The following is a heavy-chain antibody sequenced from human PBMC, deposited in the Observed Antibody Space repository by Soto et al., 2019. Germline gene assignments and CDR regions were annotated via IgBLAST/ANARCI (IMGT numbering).Heavy chain of an antibody. CDR1: GGSISSGVYY. J-gene: IGHJ4*02. V-gene: IGHV4-31*03. CDR3: ARGAPDSSGYPYFDY. D-gene: IGHD3-22*01. CDR2: IYYSGST. Sequence: PSETLSLTCTVSGGSISSGVYYWSGIRHHPGKGLEWIGYIYYSGSTYYDPSLKSRVTISVDTSKNQFSLKLSSVTAADTAVYYCARGAPDSSGYPYFDYWGQGTLVTVSS.